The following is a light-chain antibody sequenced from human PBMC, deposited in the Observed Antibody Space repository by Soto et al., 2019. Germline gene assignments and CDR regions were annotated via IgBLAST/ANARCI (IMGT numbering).Light chain of an antibody. J-gene: IGLJ1*01. CDR2: DVS. CDR3: GSYTSSSTLEV. Sequence: QSALSQPASVSGSPGQSITISCTGTSSDVGGYNYVSWYQQHPGKAPKLMIYDVSNRPSGVSNRLSGSKSGNTASLTISGLQAEDEADYYCGSYTSSSTLEVFGTGTKVTVL. CDR1: SSDVGGYNY. V-gene: IGLV2-14*01.